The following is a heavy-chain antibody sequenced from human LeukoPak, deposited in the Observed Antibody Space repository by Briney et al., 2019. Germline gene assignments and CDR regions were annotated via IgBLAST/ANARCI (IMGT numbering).Heavy chain of an antibody. CDR3: ARDGGQSWNFDC. CDR2: IYSTGST. D-gene: IGHD3-3*01. J-gene: IGHJ4*02. V-gene: IGHV4-4*07. CDR1: GGSINSYY. Sequence: PSETLSLTCTVFGGSINSYYWSWIRQPAGKGLEWIGRIYSTGSTNYNPSLMSRVTMSVDTSKNQFSLKLSSVTAADTAVYYCARDGGQSWNFDCWGQGTLVTVSS.